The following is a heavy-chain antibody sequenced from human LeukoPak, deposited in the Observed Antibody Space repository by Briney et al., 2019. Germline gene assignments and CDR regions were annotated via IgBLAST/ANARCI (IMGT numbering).Heavy chain of an antibody. J-gene: IGHJ4*02. CDR1: GFTFSNFW. CDR3: ARDIGYHTFDY. V-gene: IGHV3-7*05. Sequence: GGSLRLSCAASGFTFSNFWMAWVGQAPGKGLEWVAHIKEDGSDKKYVDSVKGRFTISRDNPKNSLYLQMNSLRAEDTAVYYCARDIGYHTFDYWGQGGLVTVSS. CDR2: IKEDGSDK. D-gene: IGHD5-12*01.